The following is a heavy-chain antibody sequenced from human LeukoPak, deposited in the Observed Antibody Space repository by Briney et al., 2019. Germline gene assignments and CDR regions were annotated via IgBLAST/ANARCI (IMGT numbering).Heavy chain of an antibody. CDR1: GFSFSNSW. Sequence: GGSLRLSCAASGFSFSNSWMTWVRQSPGKGLEWVAHIKQDGSETYYVDSVMGRFTISRLNAKNSVYLQMNSLRAEDTAVYYCARDRSISGVVTIDFWGQGTLVTVSS. D-gene: IGHD3-3*01. V-gene: IGHV3-7*01. CDR2: IKQDGSET. CDR3: ARDRSISGVVTIDF. J-gene: IGHJ4*02.